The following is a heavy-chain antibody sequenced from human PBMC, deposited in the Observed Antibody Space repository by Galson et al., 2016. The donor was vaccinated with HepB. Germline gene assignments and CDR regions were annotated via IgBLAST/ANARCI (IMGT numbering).Heavy chain of an antibody. CDR2: IYYGGST. CDR1: GGSIRGTSYC. D-gene: IGHD6-6*01. V-gene: IGHV4-39*01. Sequence: SETLSLTCPVSGGSIRGTSYCWGWLRQPPGKGLEWIGSIYYGGSTHSNSSLKSRVTMSIATSNNKVYLKLSFVTATDTAMYDWARHESPEAVSSVFDLWGRGTLVTVSS. J-gene: IGHJ2*01. CDR3: ARHESPEAVSSVFDL.